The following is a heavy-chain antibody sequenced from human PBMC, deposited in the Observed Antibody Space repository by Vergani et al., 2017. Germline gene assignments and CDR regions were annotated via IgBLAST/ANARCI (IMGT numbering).Heavy chain of an antibody. Sequence: QVQLVESGGGVVQPGGSLRSSCAASGFTFTNYGMPWVRQAPGKGLEWVAFTRYDGIVEYYGDSVRGRFTISRDNSKNTLYLQMNRLRPADTAVYYCSTAGAAYCRGASCYDFFEYWGQGTLVTVAS. CDR3: STAGAAYCRGASCYDFFEY. V-gene: IGHV3-30*02. CDR1: GFTFTNYG. CDR2: TRYDGIVE. J-gene: IGHJ4*02. D-gene: IGHD2-15*01.